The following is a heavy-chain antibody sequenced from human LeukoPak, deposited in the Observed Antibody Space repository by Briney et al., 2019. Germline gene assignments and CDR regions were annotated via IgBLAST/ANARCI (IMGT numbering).Heavy chain of an antibody. V-gene: IGHV4-59*01. CDR3: ARGLIAAREYYFDY. CDR1: GGSFSDYY. D-gene: IGHD6-6*01. Sequence: SETLSLTCAVYGGSFSDYYWSWIRQSPKKELEWIGYIYYTGSTNYNPSLKSRVSISADASKNQVSLKMTSVTAADTATYYCARGLIAAREYYFDYWGQGTLVSVSS. J-gene: IGHJ4*02. CDR2: IYYTGST.